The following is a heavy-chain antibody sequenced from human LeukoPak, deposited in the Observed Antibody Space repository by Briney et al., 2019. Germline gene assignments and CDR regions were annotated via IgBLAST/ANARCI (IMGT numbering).Heavy chain of an antibody. J-gene: IGHJ6*02. Sequence: PSETLSLTCAVHGGSFSGYYWSWIRQPPGKGLEWIGEINHSGSTNYNPSLKSRVTISVDTSKNQFSLKLSSVTAADTAVYYCAREEVADYYYYGMDVWGQGTTVTVSS. CDR3: AREEVADYYYYGMDV. V-gene: IGHV4-34*01. CDR1: GGSFSGYY. CDR2: INHSGST.